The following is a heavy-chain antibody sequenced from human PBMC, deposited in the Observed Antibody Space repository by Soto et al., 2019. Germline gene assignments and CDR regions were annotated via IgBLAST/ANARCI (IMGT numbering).Heavy chain of an antibody. Sequence: QVQLVQSGAEVKKPGASVKVSCKASGYTFTNYGISWVRQAPGQGLEWMRWISAYNGNTDYAQKLQGRVTMTTDTSTSTAYMELRSLRSDDTAVYYCARVGAYCVSTSCHDYWGQGTLVTVSS. D-gene: IGHD2-2*01. CDR1: GYTFTNYG. V-gene: IGHV1-18*01. CDR3: ARVGAYCVSTSCHDY. CDR2: ISAYNGNT. J-gene: IGHJ4*02.